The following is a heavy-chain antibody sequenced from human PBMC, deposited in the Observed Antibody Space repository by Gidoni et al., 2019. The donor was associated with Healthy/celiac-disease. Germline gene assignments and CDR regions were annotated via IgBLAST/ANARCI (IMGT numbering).Heavy chain of an antibody. D-gene: IGHD6-13*01. CDR2: ISSSSSTI. Sequence: EVHLVVSGGGLIQPGGSLRLSCAASGFTFSSHSMIWVRQPPGKGLEWVSYISSSSSTIYYADSVKGRFTISRDNAKNSLYLQMNSLRDEDTAVYYCAKERYSSSWFAFDIWGQGTMVTVSS. V-gene: IGHV3-48*02. CDR3: AKERYSSSWFAFDI. CDR1: GFTFSSHS. J-gene: IGHJ3*02.